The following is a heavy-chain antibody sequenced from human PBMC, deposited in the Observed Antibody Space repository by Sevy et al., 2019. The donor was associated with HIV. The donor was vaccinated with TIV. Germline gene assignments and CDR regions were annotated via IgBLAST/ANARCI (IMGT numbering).Heavy chain of an antibody. CDR3: VRAVAADGSF. Sequence: GGSLRLSCAASGFSLNTYWMSWVRQAPWKGLEWVANIKQDGSVTYYVDSVKGRFTISRDNARNFLFLQMNSLRVEDTARYYCVRAVAADGSFWGQGTLVTVSS. D-gene: IGHD6-13*01. CDR2: IKQDGSVT. CDR1: GFSLNTYW. J-gene: IGHJ4*02. V-gene: IGHV3-7*01.